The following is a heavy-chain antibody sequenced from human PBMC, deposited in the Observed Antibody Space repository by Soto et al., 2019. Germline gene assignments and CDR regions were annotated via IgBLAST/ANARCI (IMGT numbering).Heavy chain of an antibody. J-gene: IGHJ5*02. Sequence: QVQLQESGPGLVLPSETLSLTCTVSGGAMNSYYWTWVRQPHVKGLEWIGYVYDSGTSKYNASLEYRITTSLDTSRNQFSLSLSYVTAADSAVYFCARYSPPKKSFDSNPGWLDPWGQGTLVAVSS. CDR1: GGAMNSYY. CDR2: VYDSGTS. CDR3: ARYSPPKKSFDSNPGWLDP. D-gene: IGHD2-21*01. V-gene: IGHV4-59*01.